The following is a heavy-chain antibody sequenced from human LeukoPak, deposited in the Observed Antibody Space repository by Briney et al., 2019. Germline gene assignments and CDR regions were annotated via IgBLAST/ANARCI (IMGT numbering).Heavy chain of an antibody. V-gene: IGHV4-59*01. CDR3: ASSTTVTIFDY. CDR2: LYYTGST. D-gene: IGHD4-17*01. Sequence: SETLSLTCTVSGGSISSYYWSWIRQPPGKGLEWIGYLYYTGSTNYNASLKSRVTISVDMSKKQISLKLGSVTAADTAVYYCASSTTVTIFDYWGQGTLVTVSS. CDR1: GGSISSYY. J-gene: IGHJ4*02.